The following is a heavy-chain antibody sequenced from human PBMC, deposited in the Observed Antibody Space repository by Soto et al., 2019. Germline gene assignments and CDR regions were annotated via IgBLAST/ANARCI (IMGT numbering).Heavy chain of an antibody. CDR1: GFSFKDLY. J-gene: IGHJ4*02. V-gene: IGHV3-15*07. Sequence: GGSLRLSCAAFGFSFKDLYMDWVRQAPGKGLEWVGRIKSEAHGGTIEYAAPVKGRFTISRDDSNNTLFLQINSLKTEDTAVYYCTTDGRSTVATPFAYWGQGTLVTVSS. CDR2: IKSEAHGGTI. D-gene: IGHD4-17*01. CDR3: TTDGRSTVATPFAY.